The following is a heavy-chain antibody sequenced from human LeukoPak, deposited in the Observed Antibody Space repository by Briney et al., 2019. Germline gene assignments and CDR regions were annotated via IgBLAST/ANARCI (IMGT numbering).Heavy chain of an antibody. D-gene: IGHD4-11*01. J-gene: IGHJ6*03. Sequence: SETLSLTCSVSDDSITMYYWTWIRQPPGKGLEWIGYVDHTGSTNFNPSLNGRVSISRDTSKNLFSLRLRSVTAADTAVYFCARGRVSSSAWYSTYYYYFYMDVWGKGTTVTVSS. CDR3: ARGRVSSSAWYSTYYYYFYMDV. CDR1: DDSITMYY. V-gene: IGHV4-59*01. CDR2: VDHTGST.